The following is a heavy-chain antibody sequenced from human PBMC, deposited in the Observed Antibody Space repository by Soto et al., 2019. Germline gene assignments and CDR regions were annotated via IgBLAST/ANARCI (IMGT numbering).Heavy chain of an antibody. V-gene: IGHV5-51*01. J-gene: IGHJ3*02. Sequence: GGSLKISCKGSGYSFTSYWIGWVRQMPGKGLEWMGIIYTGDSDTRYSPSFQGQVTISADKSISTAYLQWSSLKASDTAMYYCARLYSSSSSIIPRAFDIWGQGKTVTVSS. CDR2: IYTGDSDT. D-gene: IGHD6-6*01. CDR3: ARLYSSSSSIIPRAFDI. CDR1: GYSFTSYW.